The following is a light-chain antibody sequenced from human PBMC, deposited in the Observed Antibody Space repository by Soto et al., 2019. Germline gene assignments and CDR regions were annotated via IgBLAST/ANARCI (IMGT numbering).Light chain of an antibody. CDR3: NSCTSSRSSHVV. V-gene: IGLV2-14*01. CDR2: DVS. J-gene: IGLJ2*01. CDR1: SSDVGGYNY. Sequence: QSVLTQPASVSGSPGQSITISCTGTSSDVGGYNYVSWYQQHPGKAPKLMIYDVSSRPSGVSNRFSGSKSGNTASLTISGLQAEDEADYYCNSCTSSRSSHVVFGGGTKLTVL.